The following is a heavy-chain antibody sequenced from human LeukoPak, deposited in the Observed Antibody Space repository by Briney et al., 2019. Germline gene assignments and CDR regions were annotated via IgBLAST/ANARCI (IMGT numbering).Heavy chain of an antibody. CDR2: ISSSSSTI. D-gene: IGHD2-21*02. CDR1: GFTFSSYS. V-gene: IGHV3-48*04. J-gene: IGHJ4*02. Sequence: QPGGSLRLSCAASGFTFSSYSMNWVRQAPGKGLEWVSYISSSSSTIYYADSVKGRFTISRDNAKNSLYLQMNSLRAEDTAVYYCARTKCGGGDCYFAHDYWGQGTLVTVSS. CDR3: ARTKCGGGDCYFAHDY.